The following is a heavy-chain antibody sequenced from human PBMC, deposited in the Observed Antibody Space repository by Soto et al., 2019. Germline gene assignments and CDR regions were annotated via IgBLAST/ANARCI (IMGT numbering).Heavy chain of an antibody. Sequence: GRSLRLSCAASGFTFSSYAMNWVRQAPGNGLEWVSSISSSSSYTYYADSVKGRFTISRDNAKNSLYLQMNSLRAEDTAVYYCAREYYYDSSGYPDYWGQGTLATVSS. V-gene: IGHV3-21*01. D-gene: IGHD3-22*01. CDR1: GFTFSSYA. CDR2: ISSSSSYT. J-gene: IGHJ4*02. CDR3: AREYYYDSSGYPDY.